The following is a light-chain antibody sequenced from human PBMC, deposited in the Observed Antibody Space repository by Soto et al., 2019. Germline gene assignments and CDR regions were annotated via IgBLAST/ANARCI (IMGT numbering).Light chain of an antibody. CDR1: QSVNSDY. J-gene: IGKJ5*01. CDR3: HHYGGSPIT. V-gene: IGKV3-20*01. CDR2: GAS. Sequence: IALTQPPGTLSLSPGEGATLSCRASQSVNSDYLGWFQQKPGQAPRLLIYGASTRTTGIPDRFSGSGSGTDFTLTISRLEPEDFAVYYCHHYGGSPITFGQGRRLEIK.